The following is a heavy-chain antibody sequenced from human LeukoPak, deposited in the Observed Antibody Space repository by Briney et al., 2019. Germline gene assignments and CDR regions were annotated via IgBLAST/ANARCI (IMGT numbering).Heavy chain of an antibody. V-gene: IGHV3-33*01. CDR2: IWYDGSNK. D-gene: IGHD6-19*01. CDR3: AREKQKYSSGWYCLDY. J-gene: IGHJ4*02. CDR1: GFTFSTYG. Sequence: GESLKISCAASGFTFSTYGLHWVRQAPGKGLEWVALIWYDGSNKYYADSVKGRFTISRDNSKNTLYLQMNSLRAEDTAVYYCAREKQKYSSGWYCLDYWGQGTLVTVSS.